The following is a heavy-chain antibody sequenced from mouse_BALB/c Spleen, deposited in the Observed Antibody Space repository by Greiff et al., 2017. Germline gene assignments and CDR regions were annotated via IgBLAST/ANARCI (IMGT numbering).Heavy chain of an antibody. V-gene: IGHV5-17*02. J-gene: IGHJ4*01. CDR1: GFTFSSFG. CDR2: ISSGSSTI. D-gene: IGHD1-1*01. CDR3: ARRDYGSSGYAMDY. Sequence: EVQVVESGGGLVQPGGSRKLSCAASGFTFSSFGMHWVRQAPEKGLEWVAYISSGSSTIYYADTVKGRFTISRDNPKNTLFLQMTSLRSEDTAMYYCARRDYGSSGYAMDYWGQGTSVTVSS.